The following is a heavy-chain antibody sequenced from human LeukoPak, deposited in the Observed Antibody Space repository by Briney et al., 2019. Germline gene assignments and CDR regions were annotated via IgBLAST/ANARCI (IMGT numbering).Heavy chain of an antibody. CDR1: GFTFDDYA. D-gene: IGHD2-2*01. CDR2: ITWNSGQI. Sequence: GGSLRLSCSTSGFTFDDYAMHWVRQAPGKGLEWVSSITWNSGQIDYAQSVKGRFTISRDNAKNSLYLQMNSLTPEDTALYYCVKGRGQHRYFDLWGRGTLVTVSS. V-gene: IGHV3-9*01. J-gene: IGHJ2*01. CDR3: VKGRGQHRYFDL.